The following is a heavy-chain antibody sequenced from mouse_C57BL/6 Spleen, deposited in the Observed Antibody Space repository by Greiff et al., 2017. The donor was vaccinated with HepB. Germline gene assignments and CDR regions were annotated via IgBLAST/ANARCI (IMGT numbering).Heavy chain of an antibody. D-gene: IGHD1-1*01. V-gene: IGHV1-82*01. J-gene: IGHJ4*01. CDR1: GYAFSSSW. CDR3: ARDYYGSSPYAMDY. CDR2: IYPGDGDT. Sequence: QVQLQQSGPELVKPGASVKISCKASGYAFSSSWMNWVKQRHGKGLEWIGRIYPGDGDTNYNGKFKGKATLTADKSSSTAYMQLSSLTSEDSAVYFCARDYYGSSPYAMDYWGQGTSVTVSS.